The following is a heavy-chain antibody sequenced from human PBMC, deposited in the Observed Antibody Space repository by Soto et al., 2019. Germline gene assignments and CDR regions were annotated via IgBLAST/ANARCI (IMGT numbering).Heavy chain of an antibody. CDR2: MNPNSGNT. CDR3: ARGAEIVVLPSASWKDYYYYGMDV. CDR1: GYTFTSYD. Sequence: ASVKVSCKASGYTFTSYDINWVRQATGQGLEWMGWMNPNSGNTGYAQKFQGRVTMTRNTSISTAYMERSSLKSEDPAVYYCARGAEIVVLPSASWKDYYYYGMDVWGQGTTVTVSS. D-gene: IGHD2-2*01. J-gene: IGHJ6*02. V-gene: IGHV1-8*01.